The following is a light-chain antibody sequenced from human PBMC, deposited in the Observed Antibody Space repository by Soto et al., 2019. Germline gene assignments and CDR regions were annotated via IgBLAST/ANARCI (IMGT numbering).Light chain of an antibody. Sequence: IVLTQSPCTLSLSPGETATLSCRASQSVSRSYLAWSQQKPGQAPRLLIYAASSRATGIPDRFSGSGSGTDFTLTISRLEPEDFAVYYCQQYGSSGTFGQGTRLEIK. CDR2: AAS. V-gene: IGKV3-20*01. J-gene: IGKJ5*01. CDR3: QQYGSSGT. CDR1: QSVSRSY.